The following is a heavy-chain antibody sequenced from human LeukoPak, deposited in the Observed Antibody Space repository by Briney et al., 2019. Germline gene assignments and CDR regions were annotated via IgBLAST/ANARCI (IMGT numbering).Heavy chain of an antibody. J-gene: IGHJ5*02. V-gene: IGHV4-31*03. CDR3: ASAREENYDFWSGPSPRFDP. CDR1: GGSISSGGYY. Sequence: TSETLSLTCTVSGGSISSGGYYWSWIRQHPGKGLEWIGYIYYSGSTYYNPPLKSRVTISVDTSKNQFSLKLSSVTAADTAVYYCASAREENYDFWSGPSPRFDPWGQGTLVTVSS. D-gene: IGHD3-3*01. CDR2: IYYSGST.